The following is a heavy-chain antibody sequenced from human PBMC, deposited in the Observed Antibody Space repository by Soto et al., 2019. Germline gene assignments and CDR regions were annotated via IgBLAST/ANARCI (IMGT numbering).Heavy chain of an antibody. CDR1: GYSISNSNW. D-gene: IGHD2-8*01. J-gene: IGHJ4*02. V-gene: IGHV4-28*01. Sequence: QVQLQESGPGLVKPSDTLSLTCAVSGYSISNSNWWGWIRQPPGKGLEWIGYIFYCGNTYYNPSLKSRVTMSADTSKNQFSLKLSSVTVVDTAVYYCAMQPLVYTMADNFDYWGQGTLVIVSS. CDR3: AMQPLVYTMADNFDY. CDR2: IFYCGNT.